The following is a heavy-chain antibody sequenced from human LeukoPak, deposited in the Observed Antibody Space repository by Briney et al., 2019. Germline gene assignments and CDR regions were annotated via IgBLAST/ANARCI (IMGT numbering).Heavy chain of an antibody. V-gene: IGHV3-9*01. J-gene: IGHJ6*02. Sequence: QSGRSLRLSCAASGFTFDDYAMHWVRQAPGKGLEWVSGISWNSGSIGYADSVKGRFTISRDNAKNSLYLQMNSLRAEDTALYYCAKDSPRHRKGYDFWSGYSSPYYYGMDVWGQGTTVTVSS. CDR3: AKDSPRHRKGYDFWSGYSSPYYYGMDV. CDR1: GFTFDDYA. CDR2: ISWNSGSI. D-gene: IGHD3-3*01.